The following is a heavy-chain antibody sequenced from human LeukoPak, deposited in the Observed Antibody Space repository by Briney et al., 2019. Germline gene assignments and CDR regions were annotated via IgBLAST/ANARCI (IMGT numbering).Heavy chain of an antibody. D-gene: IGHD3-10*01. Sequence: SETLSLTCTVSGYSISSGYYWGWIRQPPGKGLEWIGSIYYSESTSYNPSLKSRVTISVDTSKNQFSLKLRSVTAADTAVYYCARAGSGSYQRWAFDIWGQGTMVTVSS. CDR1: GYSISSGYY. CDR3: ARAGSGSYQRWAFDI. J-gene: IGHJ3*02. V-gene: IGHV4-38-2*02. CDR2: IYYSEST.